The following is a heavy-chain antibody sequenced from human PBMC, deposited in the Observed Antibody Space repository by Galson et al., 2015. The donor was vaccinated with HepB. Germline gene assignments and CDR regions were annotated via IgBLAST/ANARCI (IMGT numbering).Heavy chain of an antibody. V-gene: IGHV1-69*13. Sequence: SVKVSCKASGGTFSSYAISWVRQAPGQGLEWMGGIIPIFGTANYAQKFQGRVTITADESTSTAYMELSSLRSEDTAVYYCARLITMIVVVTPRNDAFDIWGQGTMVTVSS. CDR2: IIPIFGTA. CDR1: GGTFSSYA. CDR3: ARLITMIVVVTPRNDAFDI. J-gene: IGHJ3*02. D-gene: IGHD3-22*01.